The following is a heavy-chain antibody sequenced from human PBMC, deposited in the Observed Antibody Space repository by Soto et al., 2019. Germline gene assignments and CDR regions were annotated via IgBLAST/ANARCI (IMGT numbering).Heavy chain of an antibody. D-gene: IGHD4-17*01. CDR1: GFTFSNYA. CDR3: AKDPLTVTPYFDY. V-gene: IGHV3-23*01. CDR2: ITGSGANT. J-gene: IGHJ4*02. Sequence: EVQLLESGGGLVQPGGSLRLSCAASGFTFSNYAMSWVRQAPGKGLEWVSTITGSGANTDYVDSVKGRFTISRDNSKNTRYLQMNSLRAEDTVVYYCAKDPLTVTPYFDYWGEGTLVTVST.